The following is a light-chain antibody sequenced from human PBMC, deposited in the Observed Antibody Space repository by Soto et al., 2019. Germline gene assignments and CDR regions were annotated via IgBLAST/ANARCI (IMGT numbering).Light chain of an antibody. CDR1: TSNIGSNS. V-gene: IGLV1-44*01. CDR2: GSD. Sequence: QSVLTQPPSASGTPGQRVTISCSGSTSNIGSNSVNWYQQVPGAAPRLLIYGSDRRPSGVPDRFSASKSGTSASLAISGLQSDDEADYYCATWDDRLNGAAFGGGTKLTVL. J-gene: IGLJ2*01. CDR3: ATWDDRLNGAA.